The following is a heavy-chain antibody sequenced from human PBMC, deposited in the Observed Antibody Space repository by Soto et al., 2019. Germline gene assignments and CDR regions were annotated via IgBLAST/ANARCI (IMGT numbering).Heavy chain of an antibody. CDR3: ARQRWSTSMEYKRGHWLDP. CDR2: INDSGST. Sequence: SETLSLTCAVYGGSFSGYYWNWIRQPPGKGLEWIGEINDSGSTNYNPSLRSRVTISVDTSKNQFSLKLSSVAAADTAVYYCARQRWSTSMEYKRGHWLDPWGQGTLVTVSS. V-gene: IGHV4-34*01. D-gene: IGHD3-3*01. J-gene: IGHJ5*02. CDR1: GGSFSGYY.